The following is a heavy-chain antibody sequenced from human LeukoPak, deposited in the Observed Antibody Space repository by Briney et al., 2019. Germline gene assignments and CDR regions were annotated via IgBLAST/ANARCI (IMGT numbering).Heavy chain of an antibody. CDR1: GGSIIRYY. J-gene: IGHJ4*02. D-gene: IGHD6-19*01. CDR2: IYYSGST. V-gene: IGHV4-59*08. CDR3: AGLQYTSGWSPIDY. Sequence: KPSETLSLTCTVSGGSIIRYYWSWIRQPPGKGLEWIGYIYYSGSTNYNPSLKSRVTMSVDTSKKQFSLKLNSVTAADTAVYYCAGLQYTSGWSPIDYWGQGILVTVSS.